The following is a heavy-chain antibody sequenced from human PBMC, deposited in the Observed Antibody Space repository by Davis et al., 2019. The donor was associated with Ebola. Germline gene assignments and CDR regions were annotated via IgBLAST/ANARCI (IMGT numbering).Heavy chain of an antibody. V-gene: IGHV4-59*01. CDR2: IYYTGRT. Sequence: SETLSLTCTVSGGSITSYYWSWIRQPPGKGLEYIGYIYYTGRTNYNPSLKSRVTISVDTSKNQFSLKLTSVTAADTAVYYCAREAHQSLYSNSWFDPWGQGTLVTVSS. J-gene: IGHJ5*02. D-gene: IGHD2-2*02. CDR1: GGSITSYY. CDR3: AREAHQSLYSNSWFDP.